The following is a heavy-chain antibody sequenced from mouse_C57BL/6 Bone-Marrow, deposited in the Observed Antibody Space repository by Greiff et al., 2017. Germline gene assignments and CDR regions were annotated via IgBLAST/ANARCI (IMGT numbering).Heavy chain of an antibody. CDR3: ARTGFAY. J-gene: IGHJ3*01. CDR2: ISSGSSTI. V-gene: IGHV5-17*01. Sequence: EVKLMESGGGLVKPGGSLKLSCAASGFTFSDYGMHWVRQAPEKGLEWVAYISSGSSTIYYADTVKGRFTISRDNAKNTLFLQMTSLRSEGTAMYYCARTGFAYWGQGTLVTVSA. CDR1: GFTFSDYG.